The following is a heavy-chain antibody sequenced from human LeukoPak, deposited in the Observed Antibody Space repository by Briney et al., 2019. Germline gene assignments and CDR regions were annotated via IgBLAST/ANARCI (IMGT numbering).Heavy chain of an antibody. J-gene: IGHJ4*02. Sequence: GGSLRLSCAASGFTFSSYAMNWVRQAPGKGLEWVSGISGSGGSTDYADSVKGRLTISRDNSKNTLYLQMNSLRAEDTAVYYCAKDPGYCSSTTCYPYYFDYWGQGTLVTVSS. V-gene: IGHV3-23*01. CDR3: AKDPGYCSSTTCYPYYFDY. D-gene: IGHD2-2*01. CDR2: ISGSGGST. CDR1: GFTFSSYA.